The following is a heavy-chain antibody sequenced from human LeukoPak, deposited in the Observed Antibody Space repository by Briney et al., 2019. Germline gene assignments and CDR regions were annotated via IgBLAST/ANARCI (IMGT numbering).Heavy chain of an antibody. D-gene: IGHD4-17*01. CDR2: IYSGGST. V-gene: IGHV3-53*01. CDR1: GFTVSSNY. CDR3: ARGSFTVTGDAFDI. J-gene: IGHJ3*02. Sequence: GGSLRLSCAASGFTVSSNYMSWVRQAPGKGLEWVSVIYSGGSTYYADSVKGRFTISRDNSKNTLYLQMNSLRAEDTAVYYCARGSFTVTGDAFDIWGQGTMVTVSS.